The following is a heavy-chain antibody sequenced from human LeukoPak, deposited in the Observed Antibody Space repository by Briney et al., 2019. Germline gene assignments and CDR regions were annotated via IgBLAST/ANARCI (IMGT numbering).Heavy chain of an antibody. D-gene: IGHD3-10*01. CDR1: GFTFSSYW. CDR2: IKQDGSEK. V-gene: IGHV3-7*01. Sequence: GGSLRLSCAVSGFTFSSYWMSWVRQAPGKGLEWVANIKQDGSEKYYVDSVKGRFTISRDNAKNSLYLQMNSLRAEDTAVYYCAREAGAKYGSGSYSAFDIWGQGTMVTVSP. CDR3: AREAGAKYGSGSYSAFDI. J-gene: IGHJ3*02.